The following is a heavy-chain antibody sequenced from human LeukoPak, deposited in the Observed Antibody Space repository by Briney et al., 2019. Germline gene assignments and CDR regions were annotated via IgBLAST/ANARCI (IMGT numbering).Heavy chain of an antibody. V-gene: IGHV3-48*03. J-gene: IGHJ6*03. CDR1: GFTFSSYE. CDR2: ISRSGSTI. CDR3: ARVLYYYGSGSYRYYMDV. D-gene: IGHD3-10*01. Sequence: AGSLRLSCAASGFTFSSYEMNWVRQAPGKGLEWVSYISRSGSTIYYADSVKGRFTISRDNSKNTLYLQMNSLRAEDTAVYYCARVLYYYGSGSYRYYMDVWGKGTTVTVSS.